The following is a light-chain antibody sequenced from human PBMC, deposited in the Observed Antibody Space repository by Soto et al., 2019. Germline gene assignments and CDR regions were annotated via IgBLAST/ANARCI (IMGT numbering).Light chain of an antibody. Sequence: EIVLTQSPGTLSLSPGDRATLSCRASQSVSSSFLAWYQQKPGQAPRLLIYGASSSATGIPGRFSGSGSGTDFTLTISRLEPEDFAVYYCQQYDSSPWTFGQGTKVEIK. CDR1: QSVSSSF. J-gene: IGKJ1*01. CDR2: GAS. CDR3: QQYDSSPWT. V-gene: IGKV3-20*01.